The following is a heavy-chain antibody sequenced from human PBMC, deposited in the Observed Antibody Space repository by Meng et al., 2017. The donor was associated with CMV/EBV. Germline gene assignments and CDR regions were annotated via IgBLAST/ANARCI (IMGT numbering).Heavy chain of an antibody. Sequence: SETLSLTCAVYGGSLSGYYWSWIRQPPGKGLEWIGEINHSGSTNYNPSLKSRVTISVDTSKNQFSLKLSSVTAADTAVYYCARGIPHKPSSTSCYRKKYCYYYGMDVWGQGTTVTVSS. CDR2: INHSGST. D-gene: IGHD2-2*01. V-gene: IGHV4-34*01. J-gene: IGHJ6*02. CDR3: ARGIPHKPSSTSCYRKKYCYYYGMDV. CDR1: GGSLSGYY.